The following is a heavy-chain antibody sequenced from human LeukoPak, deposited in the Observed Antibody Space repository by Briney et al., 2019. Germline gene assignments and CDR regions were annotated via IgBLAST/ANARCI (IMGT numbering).Heavy chain of an antibody. CDR2: ISAYNGNT. Sequence: ASVKVSCKASGYTFTSYGISWVRQAPGQGLEWMGWISAYNGNTNYAQKLQGRVTMTTDTSTSTACMELRSLRSDDTAVYYCARDLAGAAAAGTFGYYYYYGMDVWGQGTTVTVSS. CDR3: ARDLAGAAAAGTFGYYYYYGMDV. D-gene: IGHD6-13*01. CDR1: GYTFTSYG. V-gene: IGHV1-18*01. J-gene: IGHJ6*02.